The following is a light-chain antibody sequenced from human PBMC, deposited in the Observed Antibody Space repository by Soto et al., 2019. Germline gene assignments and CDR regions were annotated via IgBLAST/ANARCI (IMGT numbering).Light chain of an antibody. CDR1: SSDVGGYNY. CDR2: EVS. V-gene: IGLV2-8*01. CDR3: SSYAGSNNLYV. J-gene: IGLJ1*01. Sequence: QSVLTQPPSASESPGQSVTISCTGTSSDVGGYNYVPWYQQHPGKAPKLMIYEVSKRPSGVPDRFSGSKSGNTASLTVSGLQAEDEADYYCSSYAGSNNLYVFGTGTKVTVL.